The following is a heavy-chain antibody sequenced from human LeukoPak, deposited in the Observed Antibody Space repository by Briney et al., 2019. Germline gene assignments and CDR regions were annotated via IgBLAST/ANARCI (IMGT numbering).Heavy chain of an antibody. CDR1: GFTFSSYW. CDR2: INSDGSST. CDR3: ARVARGVNPWDFDY. D-gene: IGHD3-10*01. Sequence: GGSLRLSCAASGFTFSSYWMHWVRQAPGKGLVWVSRINSDGSSTSYADSVKGRFTISRDNAKNTLYLQMNSLRAEDTAVYYCARVARGVNPWDFDYWGREPWSPSPQ. V-gene: IGHV3-74*01. J-gene: IGHJ4*02.